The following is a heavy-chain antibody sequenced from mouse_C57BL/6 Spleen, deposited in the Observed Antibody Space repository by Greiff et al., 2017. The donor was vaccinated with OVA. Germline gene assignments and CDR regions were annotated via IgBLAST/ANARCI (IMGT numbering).Heavy chain of an antibody. J-gene: IGHJ2*01. Sequence: VQGVESGAELVKPGASVKISCKASGYAFSSYWMNWVKQRPGKGLEWIGQIYPGDGDTNYNGKFKGKATLTADKSSSTAYMQLSSLTSEDSAVYFCARGYYGSSSFDYWGQGTTLTVSS. CDR3: ARGYYGSSSFDY. CDR1: GYAFSSYW. D-gene: IGHD1-1*01. V-gene: IGHV1-80*01. CDR2: IYPGDGDT.